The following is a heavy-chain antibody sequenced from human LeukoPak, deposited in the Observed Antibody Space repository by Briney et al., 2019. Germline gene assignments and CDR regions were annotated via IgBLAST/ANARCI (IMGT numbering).Heavy chain of an antibody. J-gene: IGHJ4*02. Sequence: PGGSLTLSCAASGFTFSSYSMNWVRQAPGKGLEWVSSISSSSSYIYYPDSVKGRFTISRDYAKNSLYLQMSSLRAEDTAVYYCAASRRGDQLDYWGQGTLVTVSS. CDR3: AASRRGDQLDY. D-gene: IGHD5-24*01. V-gene: IGHV3-21*01. CDR1: GFTFSSYS. CDR2: ISSSSSYI.